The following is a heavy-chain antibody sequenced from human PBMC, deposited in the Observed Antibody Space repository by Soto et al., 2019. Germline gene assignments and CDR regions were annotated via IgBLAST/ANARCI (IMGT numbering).Heavy chain of an antibody. CDR3: ASSAIVGRELNTWFDP. J-gene: IGHJ5*02. Sequence: SETLSLTCTVSGDSITGSHWNWIRQPLGKPLEWIGYIYYRGSTNYNPSLKSRLTLSVDTSKNQIFLRLNSVTAADTAVYYCASSAIVGRELNTWFDPWGQGILVTVSS. D-gene: IGHD1-26*01. V-gene: IGHV4-59*01. CDR2: IYYRGST. CDR1: GDSITGSH.